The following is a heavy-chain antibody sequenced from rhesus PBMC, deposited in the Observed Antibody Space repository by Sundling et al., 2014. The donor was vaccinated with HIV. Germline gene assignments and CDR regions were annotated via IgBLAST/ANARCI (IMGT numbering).Heavy chain of an antibody. V-gene: IGHV1-138*01. CDR1: GYIFTDYY. CDR2: INSKTGGT. CDR3: ATTLYCSSTYCSSPAGVH. J-gene: IGHJ4*01. Sequence: QVQLVQSGAEVKKPGSSVKVSCKASGYIFTDYYMQWVRQAPGQGLEWMGRINSKTGGTDYAQKFQGRVTMTRDTSTSTAYMELSSLRSEDTAVYYCATTLYCSSTYCSSPAGVHWGQGVLVTVSS. D-gene: IGHD2-15*01.